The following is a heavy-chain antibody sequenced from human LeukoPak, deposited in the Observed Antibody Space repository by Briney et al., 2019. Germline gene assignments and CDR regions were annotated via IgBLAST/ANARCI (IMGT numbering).Heavy chain of an antibody. J-gene: IGHJ5*02. CDR3: ARDSCSGGSCFPLDP. CDR2: IYSGGST. D-gene: IGHD2-15*01. V-gene: IGHV3-53*05. Sequence: GSLRLSCAASGFTVSSNYMSWVRQAPGKGLEWVSVIYSGGSTYYADSVKGRFTISRDNSKNTLYLQMNSLRAEDTAIYYCARDSCSGGSCFPLDPWGQGTLVTVSS. CDR1: GFTVSSNY.